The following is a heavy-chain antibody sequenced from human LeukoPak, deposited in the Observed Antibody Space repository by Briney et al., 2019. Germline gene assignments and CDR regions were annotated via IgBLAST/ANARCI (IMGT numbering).Heavy chain of an antibody. CDR1: GGTFSSHA. J-gene: IGHJ4*02. V-gene: IGHV1-69*04. Sequence: GASVKVSCKTPGGTFSSHALNWVRQAPGQGLEWVGRIIPILGVENYAQKFQGRATITADKSTSTVYMELSSLTSEDTAVYYCARDPEKGTRGFDYWGQGTLVTVSS. CDR3: ARDPEKGTRGFDY. D-gene: IGHD1-14*01. CDR2: IIPILGVE.